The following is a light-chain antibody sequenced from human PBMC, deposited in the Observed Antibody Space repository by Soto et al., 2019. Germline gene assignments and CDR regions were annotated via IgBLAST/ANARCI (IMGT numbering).Light chain of an antibody. Sequence: EIVIAPSPAPLSLSPGERATPSCRASQSVSSNLAWYQQKPGQAPRLLIYGASTRAAGIPARFSGSGSGTEFTLTISSLQSEDFAVYYCQQYNNWPPITFGQGTRLEN. CDR1: QSVSSN. CDR2: GAS. J-gene: IGKJ5*01. V-gene: IGKV3-15*01. CDR3: QQYNNWPPIT.